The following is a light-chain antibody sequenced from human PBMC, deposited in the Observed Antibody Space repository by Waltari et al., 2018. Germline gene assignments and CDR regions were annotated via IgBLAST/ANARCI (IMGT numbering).Light chain of an antibody. J-gene: IGKJ2*01. Sequence: DIQMTQSPSSLSASVGDRVTITCQASQDISNYLNWYQQKPGKAPKLLIYDASNLETGVPSRFSGSGSGTDFTFTISSLQPEDFAVYYCQQYNNWPPSTFGQGTKLEIK. CDR3: QQYNNWPPST. CDR2: DAS. CDR1: QDISNY. V-gene: IGKV1-33*01.